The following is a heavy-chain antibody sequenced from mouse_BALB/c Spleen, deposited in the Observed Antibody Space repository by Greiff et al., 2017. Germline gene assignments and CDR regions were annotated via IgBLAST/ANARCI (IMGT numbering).Heavy chain of an antibody. Sequence: DVKLQESGPSLVKPSQTLSLTCSVTGDSITSGYWNWIRKFPGNKLEYMGYISYSGSTYYNPSLKSRISITRDTSKNQYYLQLNSVTTEDTATYYSAREGDGYVAWFAYWGQGTLVTVSA. CDR2: ISYSGST. J-gene: IGHJ3*01. CDR1: GDSITSGY. CDR3: AREGDGYVAWFAY. D-gene: IGHD2-2*01. V-gene: IGHV3-8*02.